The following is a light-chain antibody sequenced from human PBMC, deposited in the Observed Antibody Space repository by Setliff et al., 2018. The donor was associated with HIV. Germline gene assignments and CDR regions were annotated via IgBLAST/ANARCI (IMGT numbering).Light chain of an antibody. Sequence: SALTQPASVSGSPGQSITISCTGTSSDVGGYNYVSWYQQHPGKAPKLMISDVSKRPSGVSSRFSGSKSGNTASLTISGLQTEDEADYYCSSYTSSSTYVFGTGTKVT. CDR1: SSDVGGYNY. CDR2: DVS. J-gene: IGLJ1*01. V-gene: IGLV2-14*01. CDR3: SSYTSSSTYV.